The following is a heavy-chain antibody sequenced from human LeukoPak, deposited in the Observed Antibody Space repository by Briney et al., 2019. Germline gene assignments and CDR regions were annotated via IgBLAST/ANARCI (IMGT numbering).Heavy chain of an antibody. D-gene: IGHD4-17*01. J-gene: IGHJ6*03. CDR2: INHSGST. CDR3: ARESGTTVTTYYYYMDV. Sequence: SETLSLTCAVYGGSFSGYYWSWIRQPPGKGLEWIGEINHSGSTNYNPSLKSRVTISVDTSKNQFSLKLSSVTAADTAVYYCARESGTTVTTYYYYMDVWGKGTTVTVSS. CDR1: GGSFSGYY. V-gene: IGHV4-34*01.